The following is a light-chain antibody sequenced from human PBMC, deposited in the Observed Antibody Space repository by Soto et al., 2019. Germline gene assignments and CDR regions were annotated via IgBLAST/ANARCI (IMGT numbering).Light chain of an antibody. CDR2: EVS. CDR3: SSFAGSPVV. V-gene: IGLV2-8*01. J-gene: IGLJ2*01. Sequence: QSALTQPPSASGSLGQSVTIPCTGTSSDVGDYNYVSWYQQHPVKVPKLMIYEVSKRPSGVPDRFSGSKSGNTASLTVSGLQAEDEADYYCSSFAGSPVVFGGGTKLTVL. CDR1: SSDVGDYNY.